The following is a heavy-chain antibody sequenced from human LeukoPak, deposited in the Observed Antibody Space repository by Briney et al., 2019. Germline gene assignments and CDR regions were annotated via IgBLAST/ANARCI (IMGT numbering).Heavy chain of an antibody. V-gene: IGHV3-30*18. D-gene: IGHD3-10*01. CDR2: ISYDGSNK. J-gene: IGHJ4*02. Sequence: PGGSLRLSCAASGFTFSSNGMHWVRQAPGKGLERVAVISYDGSNKYYADSVKGRFTISRDNAKNTLYLQMNSLRGEDTAVYYCAKDLSWFGELSTILIDYWGQGTLVTVSS. CDR3: AKDLSWFGELSTILIDY. CDR1: GFTFSSNG.